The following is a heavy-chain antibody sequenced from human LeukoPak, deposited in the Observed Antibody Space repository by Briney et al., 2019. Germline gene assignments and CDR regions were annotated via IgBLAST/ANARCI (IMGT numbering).Heavy chain of an antibody. CDR1: GFTFSSYA. D-gene: IGHD6-19*01. CDR2: ISGSGGST. Sequence: PGGSLRLSCAASGFTFSSYAMSWVRQAPGKGLEWVSAISGSGGSTYYADSVKGRFTISRDNSKNTLYLQTNSLRAEDTAVYYCAKNPHGLYSSGWYVDYWGQGTLVTVSS. V-gene: IGHV3-23*01. J-gene: IGHJ4*02. CDR3: AKNPHGLYSSGWYVDY.